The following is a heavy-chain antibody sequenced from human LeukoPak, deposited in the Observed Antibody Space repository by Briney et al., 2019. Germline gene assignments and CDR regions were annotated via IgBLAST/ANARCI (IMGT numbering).Heavy chain of an antibody. CDR1: GFTFSSYA. D-gene: IGHD3/OR15-3a*01. CDR3: AKSLSLDVGGLVIMDFLDY. J-gene: IGHJ4*02. CDR2: ISGSGGST. V-gene: IGHV3-23*01. Sequence: GGSLRLSCAASGFTFSSYAMSWVRQAPGKGLEWVSAISGSGGSTYYADSVKGRFTISRDNSKNTLYLQMNSLRAEDTAVYYCAKSLSLDVGGLVIMDFLDYWGQGTLVTVSS.